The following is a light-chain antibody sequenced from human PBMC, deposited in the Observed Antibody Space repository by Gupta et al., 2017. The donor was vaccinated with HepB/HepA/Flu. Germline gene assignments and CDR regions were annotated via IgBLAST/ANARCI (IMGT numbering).Light chain of an antibody. Sequence: EIVLPQSPGTLSLSPGERATHLCRASQSVSSSYLAWYQQKPGQAPRLLICGASSRATGIPDRFSGSGCGTDFTLTIIILEPEDVALYFYQQYGSSPLTFGGGTKVEIK. J-gene: IGKJ4*01. CDR1: QSVSSSY. CDR3: QQYGSSPLT. V-gene: IGKV3-20*01. CDR2: GAS.